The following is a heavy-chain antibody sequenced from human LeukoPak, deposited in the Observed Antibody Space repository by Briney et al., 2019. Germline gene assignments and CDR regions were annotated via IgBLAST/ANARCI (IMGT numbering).Heavy chain of an antibody. V-gene: IGHV1-2*02. CDR1: GYTFTGCY. CDR2: INPNSGGT. J-gene: IGHJ6*03. D-gene: IGHD5-18*01. CDR3: ARDGDRYSYGLVMGYYYYYMDV. Sequence: ASVKVSCKASGYTFTGCYMHWVRQAPGQGLEWMGWINPNSGGTNYAQKFQGRVTMTRDTSISTAYMELSRLRSDDTAVYYCARDGDRYSYGLVMGYYYYYMDVWGKGTTVTVSS.